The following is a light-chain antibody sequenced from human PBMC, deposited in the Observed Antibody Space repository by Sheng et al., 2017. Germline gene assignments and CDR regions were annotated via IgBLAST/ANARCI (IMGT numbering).Light chain of an antibody. CDR1: QSVRSN. CDR3: QQYDNWPRT. V-gene: IGKV3-15*01. Sequence: ERAMTQSPATLSVSPGDRVTLSCRASQSVRSNLAWYQQKPGQPPRLLVYGASTRATGIPARFSGSGSGTEFTLTISSLQSEDFAVYYCQQYDNWPRTFGQGTKVEVK. J-gene: IGKJ1*01. CDR2: GAS.